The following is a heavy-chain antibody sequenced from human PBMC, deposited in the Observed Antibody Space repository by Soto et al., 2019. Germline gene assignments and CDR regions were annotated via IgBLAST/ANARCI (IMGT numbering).Heavy chain of an antibody. Sequence: ASVKVCCKASGYTFTSYAMHWEHLAPGQRLEWMGWINAGNGNTKYSQKFQGRVTSTRDTSASTAYMELSSLRSEDTAVYYCARAPMVVAATHYYGMDVWGQGTTVTVSS. J-gene: IGHJ6*02. V-gene: IGHV1-3*01. CDR3: ARAPMVVAATHYYGMDV. D-gene: IGHD2-15*01. CDR2: INAGNGNT. CDR1: GYTFTSYA.